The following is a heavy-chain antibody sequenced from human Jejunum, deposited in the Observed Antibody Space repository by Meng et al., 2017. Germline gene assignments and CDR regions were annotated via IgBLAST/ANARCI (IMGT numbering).Heavy chain of an antibody. V-gene: IGHV3-73*01. J-gene: IGHJ4*02. CDR1: GFSFSGSA. D-gene: IGHD2-15*01. CDR3: TRRGGCSGGSCTFDY. Sequence: GESLKISCAASGFSFSGSAVHWVRQASGKGLEWVGRIRSKANDYATAYAASVKGRFTISRDDSKNTAFLQMNSLKIEDTAVYYCTRRGGCSGGSCTFDYWGQGTLVTGAS. CDR2: IRSKANDYAT.